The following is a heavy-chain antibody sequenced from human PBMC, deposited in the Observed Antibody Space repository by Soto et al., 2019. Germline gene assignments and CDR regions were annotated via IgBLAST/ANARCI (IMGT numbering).Heavy chain of an antibody. V-gene: IGHV1-18*01. D-gene: IGHD5-18*01. Sequence: ASVKVSCKASGYTFSSYGISWVRQAPGQGLEWMGWISAYNGNTNYAQKLQGRVTMTTDTSTSTAYMELRSLRSDDTAVYYCARGGVQLWLRSYFDYWSQGTLVTVSS. CDR1: GYTFSSYG. J-gene: IGHJ4*02. CDR3: ARGGVQLWLRSYFDY. CDR2: ISAYNGNT.